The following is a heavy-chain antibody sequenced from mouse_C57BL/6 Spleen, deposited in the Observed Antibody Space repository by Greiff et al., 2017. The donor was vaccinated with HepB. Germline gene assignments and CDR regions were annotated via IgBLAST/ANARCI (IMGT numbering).Heavy chain of an antibody. V-gene: IGHV2-9-1*01. D-gene: IGHD1-1*01. J-gene: IGHJ4*01. Sequence: VMLVESGPGLVAPSQRLSITCTVSGFSLTSYAISWVRQPPGKGLEWLGVIWTGGGTNYNSALKSRLSISKDNSKSQVFLKMNSLQTDDTARYYCARNYRRGSSYYAMDYWGQGTSVTVSS. CDR2: IWTGGGT. CDR3: ARNYRRGSSYYAMDY. CDR1: GFSLTSYA.